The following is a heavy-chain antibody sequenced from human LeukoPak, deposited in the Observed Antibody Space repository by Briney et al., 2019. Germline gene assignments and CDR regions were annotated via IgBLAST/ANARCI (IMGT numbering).Heavy chain of an antibody. V-gene: IGHV3-30*02. CDR2: IRYDGSLK. CDR1: GFTFSTYS. D-gene: IGHD3-9*01. CDR3: AKVRTEIDDNAFDM. Sequence: GSLRLSCSASGFTFSTYSMHWVRPAPGKGLEWVAFIRYDGSLKHYADSVKGRFNISRDNSKNTLYLQMDSLRADDTAVFYCAKVRTEIDDNAFDMWGHGSMVTVSS. J-gene: IGHJ3*02.